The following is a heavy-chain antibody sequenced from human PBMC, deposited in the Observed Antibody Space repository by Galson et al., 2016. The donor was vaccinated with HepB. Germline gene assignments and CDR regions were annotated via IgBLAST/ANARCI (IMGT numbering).Heavy chain of an antibody. Sequence: SLRLSCAASGFTFSSYWMSWVRQAPGKGLEWVANIKQDGSKKYYVDSVKGRFTISRDNAKNSLYLQMNSLRAEDTAVYYCARDAPVAVTAFDIWGQGTMVTVSS. V-gene: IGHV3-7*01. D-gene: IGHD6-19*01. CDR1: GFTFSSYW. CDR2: IKQDGSKK. J-gene: IGHJ3*02. CDR3: ARDAPVAVTAFDI.